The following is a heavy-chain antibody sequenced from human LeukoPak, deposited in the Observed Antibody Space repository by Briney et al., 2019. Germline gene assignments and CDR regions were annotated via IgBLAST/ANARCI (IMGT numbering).Heavy chain of an antibody. Sequence: PGGSLRLSCAASGFTFSSYGMHWVRQAPGKGLEWVAFIRYDGSNKYYADSVKGRFTISRDNSKNTLYLQMNSLRAEDTAVYYCAKELIRIAALDYWGQGTLVTVSS. CDR2: IRYDGSNK. V-gene: IGHV3-30*02. CDR1: GFTFSSYG. J-gene: IGHJ4*02. CDR3: AKELIRIAALDY. D-gene: IGHD6-13*01.